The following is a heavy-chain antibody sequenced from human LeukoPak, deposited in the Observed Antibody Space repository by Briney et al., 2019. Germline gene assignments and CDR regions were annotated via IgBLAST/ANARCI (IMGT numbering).Heavy chain of an antibody. CDR3: ARDGYGDYVFDY. D-gene: IGHD4-17*01. Sequence: ASVKVSCKASGGTFSSYAISWVRQAPGQGLEWMGRIIPIFGTANYAQKFQGRVTITTDESTSTAYMELSSLRSEDTAVYYCARDGYGDYVFDYWGQGTLVNVSS. V-gene: IGHV1-69*05. J-gene: IGHJ4*02. CDR2: IIPIFGTA. CDR1: GGTFSSYA.